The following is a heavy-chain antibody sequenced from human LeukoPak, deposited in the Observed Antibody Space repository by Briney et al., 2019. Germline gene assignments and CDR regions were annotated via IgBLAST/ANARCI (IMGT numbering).Heavy chain of an antibody. Sequence: ASVKVSCKASGFTFTSSAMQWVRQARGQRLEWIGWINPNSGGTNYAQKFQGRVTMTRDTSISTAYMELSRLRSDDTAVYYCARDPFLGLALFDHWGQGTLVTVSS. CDR2: INPNSGGT. J-gene: IGHJ4*02. D-gene: IGHD3-3*02. CDR1: GFTFTSSA. V-gene: IGHV1-2*02. CDR3: ARDPFLGLALFDH.